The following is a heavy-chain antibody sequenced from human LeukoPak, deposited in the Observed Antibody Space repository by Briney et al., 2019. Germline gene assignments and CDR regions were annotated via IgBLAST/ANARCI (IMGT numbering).Heavy chain of an antibody. J-gene: IGHJ4*02. CDR3: ARESGIAAAGTFSDY. D-gene: IGHD6-13*01. Sequence: PGGSLRLSCAASGFTFDDYGMSWVRQAPGKGLEWVSGINWNGGSTGYADSVKGRFTISRDNAKNSLYLQMNSLRAEDTALYYCARESGIAAAGTFSDYWGQGTLVTVSS. CDR1: GFTFDDYG. V-gene: IGHV3-20*04. CDR2: INWNGGST.